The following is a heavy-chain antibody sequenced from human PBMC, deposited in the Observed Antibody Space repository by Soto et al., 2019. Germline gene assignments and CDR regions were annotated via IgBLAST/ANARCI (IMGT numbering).Heavy chain of an antibody. V-gene: IGHV3-33*01. Sequence: GGSLRLSCAASGFTFISYGMHWVRQAPGKGLEWVAVIWYDGSNKYYADSVKGRFTISRDNSKNTLYLQMNSLRAEDTAVYYCAREHYYYYYGMDVWGQGTTVTVSS. CDR2: IWYDGSNK. CDR3: AREHYYYYYGMDV. CDR1: GFTFISYG. J-gene: IGHJ6*02.